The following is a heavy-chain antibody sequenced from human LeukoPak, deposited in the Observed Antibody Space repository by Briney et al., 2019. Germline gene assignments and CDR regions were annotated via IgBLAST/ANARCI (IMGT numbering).Heavy chain of an antibody. D-gene: IGHD3-10*01. V-gene: IGHV1-24*01. J-gene: IGHJ4*02. CDR3: ATDPGSGSNFDY. Sequence: ASVKVSCKVSGYTLTELSMHWVRQAPGKGHEWMGGFDPEDGETIYEQKFQGRVTMTEATSTDTAYMELSSLTSEGTAVYYCATDPGSGSNFDYWGQGTLVTVSS. CDR2: FDPEDGET. CDR1: GYTLTELS.